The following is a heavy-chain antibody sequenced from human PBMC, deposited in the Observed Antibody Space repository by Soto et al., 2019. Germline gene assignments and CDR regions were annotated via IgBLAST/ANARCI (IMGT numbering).Heavy chain of an antibody. CDR2: MNPNSGDK. D-gene: IGHD3-3*01. Sequence: GASVNVSCKASGYTFASYNIYWVRQVKGQGLEWMGWMNPNSGDKGYAQKFLDRVIMTRDTTIKTAYLELTSLTSEDTAVYYCARGGRYLEWFPWFDPWGQGTLVTVSS. CDR1: GYTFASYN. J-gene: IGHJ5*02. CDR3: ARGGRYLEWFPWFDP. V-gene: IGHV1-8*01.